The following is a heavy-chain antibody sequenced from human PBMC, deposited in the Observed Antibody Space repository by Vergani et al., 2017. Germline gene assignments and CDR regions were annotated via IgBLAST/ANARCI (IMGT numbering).Heavy chain of an antibody. CDR2: IKQDGSQK. V-gene: IGHV3-7*01. J-gene: IGHJ5*01. Sequence: EVQLVESGGGLVQPGRSLTLSCAASGFTFSDSWMTWVRQAPGKGLEWVACIKQDGSQKYYADSVEGRFTISRDNVKNSLYLQMNSLRVEDTGVYYCARARCIETCYMSNWLDSWGQGTLVTVSS. D-gene: IGHD3-9*01. CDR1: GFTFSDSW. CDR3: ARARCIETCYMSNWLDS.